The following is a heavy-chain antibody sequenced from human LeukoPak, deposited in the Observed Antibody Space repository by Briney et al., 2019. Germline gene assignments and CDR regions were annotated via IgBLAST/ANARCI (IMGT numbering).Heavy chain of an antibody. J-gene: IGHJ4*02. CDR3: ARASNYFDVFY. V-gene: IGHV4-39*01. D-gene: IGHD3-22*01. CDR2: IYYTGST. CDR1: CASISSSSYY. Sequence: KPSETLSLTCTVSCASISSSSYYWGWIRQPPGKGLEWIGTIYYTGSTYYNPSLKTRVTISIDTSKNQFSLRLSSVTAADTAVYFGARASNYFDVFYWGQGTLVTVSS.